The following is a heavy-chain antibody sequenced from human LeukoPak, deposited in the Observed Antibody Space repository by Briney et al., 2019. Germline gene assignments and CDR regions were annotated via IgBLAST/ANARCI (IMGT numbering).Heavy chain of an antibody. CDR1: GFTFSSYG. J-gene: IGHJ4*02. CDR2: IWYDGSNK. Sequence: GGSLRLSCAASGFTFSSYGMHWVRQAPGKGLEWVAVIWYDGSNKYYADSVKGRFTISRDNSKNTLYLQMNSLRAEDTAVYYCAKLSSGWYEEYWGQGSLVTVSS. D-gene: IGHD6-19*01. CDR3: AKLSSGWYEEY. V-gene: IGHV3-33*06.